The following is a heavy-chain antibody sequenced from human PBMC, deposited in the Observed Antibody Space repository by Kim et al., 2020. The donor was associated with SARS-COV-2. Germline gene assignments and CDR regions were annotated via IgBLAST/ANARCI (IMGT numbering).Heavy chain of an antibody. V-gene: IGHV3-64D*06. D-gene: IGHD3-3*01. CDR3: VKGATSVLRFLEWLLPYFDY. Sequence: GGSLRLSCSASGFTFSSYAMHWVRQAPGKGLEYVSAISSNGGSTYYADSVKGRFTISRDNSKNTLYLQMSSLRAEDTAVYYCVKGATSVLRFLEWLLPYFDYWGQGTLVTVSS. CDR1: GFTFSSYA. J-gene: IGHJ4*02. CDR2: ISSNGGST.